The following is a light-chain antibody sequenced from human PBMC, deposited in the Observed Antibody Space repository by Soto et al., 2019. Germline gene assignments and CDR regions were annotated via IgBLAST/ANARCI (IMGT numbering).Light chain of an antibody. V-gene: IGKV3-20*01. Sequence: EIVLTQSPGTLSLPPGERATLSCRASQSVSSSYLAWYQQKPGQAPRLLIYGASNRATGIPDRFSGSGSGTDFTLTISRLEPEDFAVYFCQQYGSSPPWTFGQGTKVEIK. CDR2: GAS. J-gene: IGKJ1*01. CDR3: QQYGSSPPWT. CDR1: QSVSSSY.